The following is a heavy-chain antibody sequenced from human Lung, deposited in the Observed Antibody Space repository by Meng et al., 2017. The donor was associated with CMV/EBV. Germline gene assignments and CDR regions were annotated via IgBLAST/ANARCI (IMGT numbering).Heavy chain of an antibody. D-gene: IGHD2-21*02. J-gene: IGHJ6*02. CDR1: GFTFDDFA. CDR3: VKGGGEKVTFDAMDV. Sequence: SXKISCAASGFTFDDFAMHWVRQSPGEGLEWVSGISGNSGFIGYADSVKGRFTISRDNARKSLSLEINTLRVEDTALYYCVKGGGEKVTFDAMDVWGQGTTVTVPS. CDR2: ISGNSGFI. V-gene: IGHV3-9*01.